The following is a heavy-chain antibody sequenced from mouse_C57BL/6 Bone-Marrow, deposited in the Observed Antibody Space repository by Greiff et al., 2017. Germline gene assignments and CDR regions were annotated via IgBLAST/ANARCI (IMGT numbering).Heavy chain of an antibody. D-gene: IGHD1-1*01. V-gene: IGHV14-2*01. J-gene: IGHJ2*01. CDR3: ARDYGSSDYFDY. Sequence: EVQLQQSGAELVKPGASVKLSCTASGFNINDYYMHWVKQRPEQGLEWIGRIDPEDGETKYAPKFQGKATITADTSSNTAYLQLSSLTSEDAAVYYCARDYGSSDYFDYWGQGTTPTVSA. CDR1: GFNINDYY. CDR2: IDPEDGET.